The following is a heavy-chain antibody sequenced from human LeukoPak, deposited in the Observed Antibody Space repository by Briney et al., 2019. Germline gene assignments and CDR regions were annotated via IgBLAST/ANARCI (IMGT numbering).Heavy chain of an antibody. Sequence: SVKVSCKASGGTFSSYAISWVRQAPGQGLEWMGGIIPIFGTANYAQKFQGRVTITTDESTSTAYMELSSLRSEDTAVYYCAGGEKDYDFWSGYSYYFDYWGQGTLVTVSS. J-gene: IGHJ4*02. D-gene: IGHD3-3*01. V-gene: IGHV1-69*05. CDR1: GGTFSSYA. CDR3: AGGEKDYDFWSGYSYYFDY. CDR2: IIPIFGTA.